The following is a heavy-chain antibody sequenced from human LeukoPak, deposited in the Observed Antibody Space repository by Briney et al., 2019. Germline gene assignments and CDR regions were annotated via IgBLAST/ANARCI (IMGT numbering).Heavy chain of an antibody. D-gene: IGHD2-15*01. CDR1: GFTFSGYW. CDR2: IKQDGSGS. J-gene: IGHJ4*02. V-gene: IGHV3-7*01. CDR3: ATDRRFCSSSSCFHYFVY. Sequence: PGGSLRLSCAASGFTFSGYWMSWVRQAPGKGLEWVANIKQDGSGSFYVDSVKGRFTISRDNAKNSMYLQMSSLRAEDTAIYYCATDRRFCSSSSCFHYFVYWGQGILVTVSS.